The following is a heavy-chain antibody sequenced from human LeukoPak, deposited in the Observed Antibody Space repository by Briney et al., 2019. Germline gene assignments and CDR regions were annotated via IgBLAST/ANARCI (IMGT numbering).Heavy chain of an antibody. CDR3: AKPLIAVAGTSAFDI. D-gene: IGHD6-19*01. J-gene: IGHJ3*02. CDR2: IIPIFGTA. Sequence: SVKVSCKASGGTFSSCAISWVRQAPGQGLEWMGRIIPIFGTANYAQKFQGRVTITTDESTSTAYMELSSLRSEDTAVYYCAKPLIAVAGTSAFDIWGQGTVVTVSS. V-gene: IGHV1-69*05. CDR1: GGTFSSCA.